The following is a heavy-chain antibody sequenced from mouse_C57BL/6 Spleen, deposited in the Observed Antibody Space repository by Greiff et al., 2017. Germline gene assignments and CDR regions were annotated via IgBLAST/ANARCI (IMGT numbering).Heavy chain of an antibody. V-gene: IGHV1-55*01. D-gene: IGHD2-3*01. J-gene: IGHJ1*03. CDR2: IYPGSGST. CDR3: ARWDDGYYVGYFDV. CDR1: GYTFTSYW. Sequence: QVQLQQPGAELVKPGASVKMSCKASGYTFTSYWITWVKQRPGQGLEWIGDIYPGSGSTNYNEKFKSKATLTVDTSSSTAYMQLSSLTSEDSAVYYWARWDDGYYVGYFDVWGTGTTVTVSS.